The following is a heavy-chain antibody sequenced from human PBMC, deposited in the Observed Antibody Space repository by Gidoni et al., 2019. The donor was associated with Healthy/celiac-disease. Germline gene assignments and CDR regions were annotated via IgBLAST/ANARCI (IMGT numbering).Heavy chain of an antibody. CDR3: AKDPLIHSSSWYGGLYNWFDP. Sequence: EVQLLESGGGLVQPGGSLRLSCAASGFTFSSYAMSWVRQAPGKGLEWVSAISGSGGSTYYADSVKGRFTISRDNSKNTLYLQMNSLRAEDTAVYYCAKDPLIHSSSWYGGLYNWFDPWGQGTLVTVSS. V-gene: IGHV3-23*01. CDR2: ISGSGGST. CDR1: GFTFSSYA. J-gene: IGHJ5*02. D-gene: IGHD6-13*01.